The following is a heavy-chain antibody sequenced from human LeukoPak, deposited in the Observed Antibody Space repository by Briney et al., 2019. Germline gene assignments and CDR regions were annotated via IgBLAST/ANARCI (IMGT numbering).Heavy chain of an antibody. V-gene: IGHV3-21*01. D-gene: IGHD2-21*02. CDR2: ISSSSSYI. J-gene: IGHJ4*02. CDR3: ARVGDPDGFDY. Sequence: ARSLRLSCAASGFTFGSYSMNWVRKAPAKGLGLVSSISSSSSYIYYADSVKGRFTISRDNAKNSLYLQMNSLRAEDTAVYYCARVGDPDGFDYWGQGTLVTVSS. CDR1: GFTFGSYS.